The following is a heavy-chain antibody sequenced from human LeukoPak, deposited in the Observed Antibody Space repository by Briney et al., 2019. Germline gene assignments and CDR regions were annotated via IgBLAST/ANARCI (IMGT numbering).Heavy chain of an antibody. V-gene: IGHV4-34*01. J-gene: IGHJ4*02. D-gene: IGHD6-19*01. CDR2: INHSGST. CDR3: ARVLQWLVPHFDY. Sequence: PSETLSLTCAVYGGSFSGYYWSWIRQPPGKGLEWIGEINHSGSTNYNPSLKSRVTISVDTSKNQFSLKLSSVTAADTAVYYCARVLQWLVPHFDYWGQGTLVTASS. CDR1: GGSFSGYY.